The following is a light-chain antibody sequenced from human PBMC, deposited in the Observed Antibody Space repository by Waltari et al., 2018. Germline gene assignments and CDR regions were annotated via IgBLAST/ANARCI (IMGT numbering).Light chain of an antibody. CDR1: NSDVGGLHY. CDR3: SSYTNRDTHVI. CDR2: DVN. Sequence: QSTLTQPASVSGSPGQSITISCTGTNSDVGGLHYVPWYQQLPGKAPKLMIYDVNKWPSGVSNRFSGSKSGNTASLTISGLQAEDEADYYCSSYTNRDTHVIFGGGTKLTVL. V-gene: IGLV2-14*03. J-gene: IGLJ2*01.